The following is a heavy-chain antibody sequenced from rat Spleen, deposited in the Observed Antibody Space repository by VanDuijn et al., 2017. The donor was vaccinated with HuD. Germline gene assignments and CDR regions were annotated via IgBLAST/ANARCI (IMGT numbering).Heavy chain of an antibody. Sequence: EVQLVESGGGLVQPGGSLKFSCAASGITFSNYGLHWIRQAPTKGLEWVASISPSGGSTYYRDSVKGRFTISRDNAKSTLYLQMNSLRSEDTATYYCATQSIIRVPLFDYWGQGVMVTVSS. CDR3: ATQSIIRVPLFDY. CDR2: ISPSGGST. CDR1: GITFSNYG. V-gene: IGHV5-19*01. D-gene: IGHD4-3*01. J-gene: IGHJ2*01.